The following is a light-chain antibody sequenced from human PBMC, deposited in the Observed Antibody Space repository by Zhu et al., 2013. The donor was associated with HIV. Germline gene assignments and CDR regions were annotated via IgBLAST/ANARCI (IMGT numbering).Light chain of an antibody. Sequence: EIVLTQSPGTLSLSPGERATLSCRASQSVSSSYLAWYQQRPGQAPSLLIYGASTRATGIPDRFSGSGSGTDFTLTINRVEPEDFALYYCQQYGSSPLAFGPGTKVDIK. CDR2: GAS. CDR1: QSVSSSY. CDR3: QQYGSSPLA. J-gene: IGKJ3*01. V-gene: IGKV3-20*01.